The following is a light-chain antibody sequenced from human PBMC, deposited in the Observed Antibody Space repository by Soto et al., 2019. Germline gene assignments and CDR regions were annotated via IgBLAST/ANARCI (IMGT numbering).Light chain of an antibody. CDR1: QSVSSSY. J-gene: IGKJ5*01. Sequence: EIVLTQSPGTLSLSPGERATLSCRASQSVSSSYLAWYQQKPGQAPRLLIYGASSRATGIPDRFSGSGSGTDFTLTISSLEPEDFALYYCQQRSNWPITFGQGTRLGIK. V-gene: IGKV3D-20*02. CDR3: QQRSNWPIT. CDR2: GAS.